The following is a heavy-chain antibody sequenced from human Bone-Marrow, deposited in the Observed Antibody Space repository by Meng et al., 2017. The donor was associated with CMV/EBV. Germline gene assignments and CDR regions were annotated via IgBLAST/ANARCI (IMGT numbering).Heavy chain of an antibody. D-gene: IGHD6-6*01. Sequence: ASVKVSCKASGYNFIGYHIHWVRQAPGQGLEWMGWINPSSGVTKYAQKFQGRVTMTRDTSISTAYMELSRLRSDDTAVYYCARDHSTSSSLSNWFDPWGQGTLVTVSS. V-gene: IGHV1-2*02. CDR1: GYNFIGYH. J-gene: IGHJ5*02. CDR3: ARDHSTSSSLSNWFDP. CDR2: INPSSGVT.